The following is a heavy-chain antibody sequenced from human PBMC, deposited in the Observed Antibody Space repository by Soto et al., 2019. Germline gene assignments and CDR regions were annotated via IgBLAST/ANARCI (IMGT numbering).Heavy chain of an antibody. V-gene: IGHV3-7*03. Sequence: AKSHSCRVAGFKPSTSCRLLMRQDPLSGLHWLANINQDGSEKYYEDSVKGRFTISRDNAKNSLYLQMNSLRAEDTAVYYCARGRGIYCSRISCWNCFEPMVQGT. J-gene: IGHJ5*02. CDR2: INQDGSEK. D-gene: IGHD2-15*01. CDR3: ARGRGIYCSRISCWNCFEP. CDR1: GFKPSTSC.